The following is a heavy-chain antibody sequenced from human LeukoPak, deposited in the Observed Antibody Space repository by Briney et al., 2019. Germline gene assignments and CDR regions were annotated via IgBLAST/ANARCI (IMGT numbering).Heavy chain of an antibody. CDR1: GYTYTSYY. J-gene: IGHJ6*02. Sequence: ASVKVSCKASGYTYTSYYMHWVRQAPGHGLEWMGIINPSGGSTSYAQKFQGRVTMTRDTSTSTVYMELSSLRSEDTAVYYCARVIRVGGDYYGMDVWGQGTTVTVSS. CDR3: ARVIRVGGDYYGMDV. D-gene: IGHD2-15*01. CDR2: INPSGGST. V-gene: IGHV1-46*01.